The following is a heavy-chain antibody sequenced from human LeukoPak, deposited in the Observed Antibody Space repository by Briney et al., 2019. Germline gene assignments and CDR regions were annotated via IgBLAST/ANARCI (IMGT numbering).Heavy chain of an antibody. V-gene: IGHV1-69*04. CDR1: GGTFSSYA. D-gene: IGHD5-18*01. J-gene: IGHJ4*02. Sequence: SVKVSCKASGGTFSSYAISWVRQAPGQGLEWMGRIIPILGIANYAQKFQGRVTITADKSTSTAYMELSSLRSEDTAVYYCARDHTAMVFRFDYWGQGTLVTV. CDR2: IIPILGIA. CDR3: ARDHTAMVFRFDY.